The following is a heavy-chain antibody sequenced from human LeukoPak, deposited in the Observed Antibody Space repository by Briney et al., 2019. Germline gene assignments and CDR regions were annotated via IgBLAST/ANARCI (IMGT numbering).Heavy chain of an antibody. CDR3: STGMLRGLAPVFLDY. CDR1: GGSINSGTYY. V-gene: IGHV4-61*02. Sequence: SETLSLTCTVSGGSINSGTYYWSWIRQPAGKGLEWIGRIYPSGTTNYNPSLKSRVTISLDTSKNQFSLNLRSVTAADTAVYYCSTGMLRGLAPVFLDYWGQGTLVTVSS. D-gene: IGHD3-10*01. CDR2: IYPSGTT. J-gene: IGHJ4*02.